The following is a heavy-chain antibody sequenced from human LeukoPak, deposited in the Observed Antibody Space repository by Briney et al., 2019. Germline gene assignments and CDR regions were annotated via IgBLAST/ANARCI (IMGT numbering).Heavy chain of an antibody. Sequence: GGSLRLSCAASGFTFDDYAMHWVRQAPGKGLEWVSGISWNSGSIGYADSVKGRFTISRDNAKNSLYLQMNSLRAEDTALYYCAKGGYGSGSYPPYYYGMDVWGQGTTVTVSS. CDR1: GFTFDDYA. CDR2: ISWNSGSI. J-gene: IGHJ6*02. CDR3: AKGGYGSGSYPPYYYGMDV. D-gene: IGHD3-10*01. V-gene: IGHV3-9*01.